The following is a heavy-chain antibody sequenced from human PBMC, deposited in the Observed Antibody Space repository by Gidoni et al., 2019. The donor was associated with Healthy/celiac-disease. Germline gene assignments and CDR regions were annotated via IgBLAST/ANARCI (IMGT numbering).Heavy chain of an antibody. D-gene: IGHD5-18*01. V-gene: IGHV3-23*01. J-gene: IGHJ4*02. CDR1: EFTFSSSA. CDR3: AKDAVLVTPHFDY. CDR2: ISGSGGST. Sequence: EVQLLESGGGLVQPGGSLRITCAACEFTFSSSAMSWVRQAPGKGVGWVSAISGSGGSTYYADSVKGRFTISRDNSKNTLYLQMNSLRAEDTAVYYCAKDAVLVTPHFDYWGQGTLVTVSS.